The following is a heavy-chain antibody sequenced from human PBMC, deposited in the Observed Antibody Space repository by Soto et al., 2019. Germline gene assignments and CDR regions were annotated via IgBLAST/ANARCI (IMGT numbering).Heavy chain of an antibody. CDR1: GFTFGSYF. J-gene: IGHJ6*02. CDR3: AKGRGQNYKYDMYV. Sequence: EVQLLESGGDLVQPGGSLRLSCAASGFTFGSYFMRWVRQTPGQGLAWVSTVSDGGSTYYADSVKGRFTVSRDNSKNMVYLQMNSLRAEETAVYYCAKGRGQNYKYDMYVWCRGTTVTVSS. CDR2: VSDGGST. V-gene: IGHV3-23*01.